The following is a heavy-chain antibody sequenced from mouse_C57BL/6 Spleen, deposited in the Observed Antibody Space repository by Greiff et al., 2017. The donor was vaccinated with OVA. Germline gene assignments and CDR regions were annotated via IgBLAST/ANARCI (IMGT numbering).Heavy chain of an antibody. CDR3: ARKGTAQATDY. D-gene: IGHD3-2*02. J-gene: IGHJ2*01. CDR1: GYTFTSYW. CDR2: IDPSDSYT. V-gene: IGHV1-69*01. Sequence: VQLQQPGAELVMPGASVKLSCKASGYTFTSYWMHWVKQRPGQGLEWIGEIDPSDSYTNYNQKFKGKSTLTVDKSSSTAYMQLSSLTSEDSAVYYSARKGTAQATDYWGQGTTLTVSS.